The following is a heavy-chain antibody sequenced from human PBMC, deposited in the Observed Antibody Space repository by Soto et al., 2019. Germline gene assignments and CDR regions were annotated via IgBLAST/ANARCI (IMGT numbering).Heavy chain of an antibody. CDR1: VFTFSSYS. CDR3: ARDCSSTSCYKDEAFDI. CDR2: ISSSSSYI. D-gene: IGHD2-2*02. Sequence: VGSLRLSCASSVFTFSSYSMNCVRHAPGKWLEWVSSISSSSSYIYYADSVKGRFTISRDNAKNSLYLQMNSLRAEDTAVYYCARDCSSTSCYKDEAFDIWGQGTMVTVSS. V-gene: IGHV3-21*01. J-gene: IGHJ3*02.